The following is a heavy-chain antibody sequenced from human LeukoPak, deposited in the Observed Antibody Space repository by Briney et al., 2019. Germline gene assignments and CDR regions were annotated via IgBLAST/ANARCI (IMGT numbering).Heavy chain of an antibody. CDR3: ARVNVMASWTIAARCDFDY. D-gene: IGHD6-6*01. CDR2: IYYSGST. Sequence: PSETLSLTCTVSGGSISSSSYYWSWIRQPPGKGLEWIGYIYYSGSTNYNPSLKSRVTISVDTSKNQFSLKLSSVTAADTAVYYCARVNVMASWTIAARCDFDYWGQGTLVTVSS. V-gene: IGHV4-61*05. CDR1: GGSISSSSYY. J-gene: IGHJ4*02.